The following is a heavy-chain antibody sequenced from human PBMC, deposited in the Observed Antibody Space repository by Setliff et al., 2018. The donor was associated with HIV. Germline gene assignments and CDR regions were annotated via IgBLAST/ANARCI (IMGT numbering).Heavy chain of an antibody. CDR1: GGSISSSSYY. J-gene: IGHJ6*03. V-gene: IGHV4-39*07. CDR2: INHSGST. CDR3: ARDWNHYFYYMDV. D-gene: IGHD1-1*01. Sequence: SETLSLTCTVSGGSISSSSYYWSWIRLPPGKGLEWIGEINHSGSTNYNPSLKSRVTISVDTSKNQFSLKLTSVTAADTAVYYCARDWNHYFYYMDVWGKGTTVTVS.